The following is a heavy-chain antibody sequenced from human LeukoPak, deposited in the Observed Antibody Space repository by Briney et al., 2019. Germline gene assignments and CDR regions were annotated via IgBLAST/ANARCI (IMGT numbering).Heavy chain of an antibody. CDR2: IKQDGSEK. Sequence: GGSLRLSCAASGFTFSSYWMSWVRQAPGKGLEWVANIKQDGSEKYYMDSVKGRFTISRDNAKNSLYLQMNSLRAEDTAVYYCARDECSGGSCYYYYYYGMDVWGKGTTVTVSS. CDR3: ARDECSGGSCYYYYYYGMDV. CDR1: GFTFSSYW. V-gene: IGHV3-7*03. D-gene: IGHD2-15*01. J-gene: IGHJ6*04.